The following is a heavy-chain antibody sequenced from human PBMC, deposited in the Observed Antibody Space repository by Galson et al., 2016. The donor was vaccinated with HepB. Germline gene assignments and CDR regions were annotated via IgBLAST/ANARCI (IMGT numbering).Heavy chain of an antibody. CDR2: LYRDGST. Sequence: SLRLSCAVSGLTVSGDYMSWDRQAPGKGLEWVSVLYRDGSTYYADSVEGRFTISRDNSRNTLYLQMNSLRAEDTAMYYCARNMYGAATNYIGDVFDIWGQGTKVTVSS. V-gene: IGHV3-53*01. D-gene: IGHD3-10*01. CDR3: ARNMYGAATNYIGDVFDI. CDR1: GLTVSGDY. J-gene: IGHJ3*02.